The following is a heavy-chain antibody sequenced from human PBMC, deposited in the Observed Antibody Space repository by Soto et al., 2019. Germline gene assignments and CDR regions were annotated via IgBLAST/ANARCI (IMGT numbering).Heavy chain of an antibody. CDR2: INPNSGGT. CDR3: AREYYDFWSGYKSLDY. V-gene: IGHV1-2*02. Sequence: ASVKVSCKASGYTFTGYYMHWVRQAPGQGLEWMGWINPNSGGTNYAQKLQGRVTMTRDTSISTAYMELSRLRSDDTAVYYCAREYYDFWSGYKSLDYWGQGTLVTVSS. D-gene: IGHD3-3*01. CDR1: GYTFTGYY. J-gene: IGHJ4*02.